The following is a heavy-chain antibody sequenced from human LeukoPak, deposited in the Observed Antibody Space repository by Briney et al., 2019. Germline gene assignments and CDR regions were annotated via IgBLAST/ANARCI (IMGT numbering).Heavy chain of an antibody. CDR1: GYTFTGYF. V-gene: IGHV1-2*02. Sequence: ASVKVSCKASGYTFTGYFMHWVRQAPGQGLEWMGWINPNSGGTNYVQKFQGRVTMTRDTSVSTAYMELSSLTSDDTAVYYCTRVAYCTNGVCYRYFDYWGQGTLVTVPS. CDR3: TRVAYCTNGVCYRYFDY. CDR2: INPNSGGT. J-gene: IGHJ4*02. D-gene: IGHD2-8*01.